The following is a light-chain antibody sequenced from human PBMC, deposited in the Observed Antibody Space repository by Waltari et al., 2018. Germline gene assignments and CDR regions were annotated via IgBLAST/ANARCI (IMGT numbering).Light chain of an antibody. J-gene: IGLJ1*01. CDR2: DVT. CDR1: SSALGVYTP. Sequence: QSALTQPPSVSGSPGQSITISCTGPSSALGVYTPLSWYQQHPGNAPKLRIYDVTNRPSGVSDRFSGSKSDYTASLTIPGLQAEDEADYYCSSYTTSISYVFGTGTRVTVL. CDR3: SSYTTSISYV. V-gene: IGLV2-14*03.